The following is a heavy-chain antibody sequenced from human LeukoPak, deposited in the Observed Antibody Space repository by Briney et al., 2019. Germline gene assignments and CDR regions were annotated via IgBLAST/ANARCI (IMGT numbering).Heavy chain of an antibody. Sequence: SVKVSCKASGGTFSSYAISWVRQAPGQGLEWMGRIIPILGIANYAQKFQGRVTITADKSTSTAYMELSSLRSEDTAVYHCARGLGHYYYYYMDVWGKGTTVTVSS. V-gene: IGHV1-69*04. D-gene: IGHD7-27*01. CDR2: IIPILGIA. CDR3: ARGLGHYYYYYMDV. CDR1: GGTFSSYA. J-gene: IGHJ6*03.